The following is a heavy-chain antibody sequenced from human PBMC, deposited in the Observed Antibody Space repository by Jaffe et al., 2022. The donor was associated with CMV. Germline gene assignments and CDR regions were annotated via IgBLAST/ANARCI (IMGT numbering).Heavy chain of an antibody. CDR1: GGSISSYY. D-gene: IGHD7-27*01. Sequence: QVQLQESGPGLVKPSETLSLTCTVSGGSISSYYWSWIRQPPGKGLEWIGYIYNSGSTNYNPSLKSRVTISVDTSKNQFSLKLSSVTAADTAVYYCARAPPTGESYMDVWGKGTTVTVSS. CDR3: ARAPPTGESYMDV. CDR2: IYNSGST. V-gene: IGHV4-59*01. J-gene: IGHJ6*03.